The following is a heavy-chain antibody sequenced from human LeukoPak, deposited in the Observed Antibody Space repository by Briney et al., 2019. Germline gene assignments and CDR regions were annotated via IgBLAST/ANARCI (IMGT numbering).Heavy chain of an antibody. J-gene: IGHJ4*02. CDR1: GYTFTSYD. D-gene: IGHD5-18*01. Sequence: ASVKVSCKASGYTFTSYDINWVRQATGQGHEWMGWMNPNSGNTGYAQKFQGRVTMTRTTSISTAYMELSSLRFEETAVYYCARGRRSYGLGQDYWGQGTLVTVSS. V-gene: IGHV1-8*01. CDR3: ARGRRSYGLGQDY. CDR2: MNPNSGNT.